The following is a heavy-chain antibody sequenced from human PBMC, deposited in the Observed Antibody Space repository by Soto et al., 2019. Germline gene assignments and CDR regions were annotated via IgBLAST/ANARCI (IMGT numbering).Heavy chain of an antibody. V-gene: IGHV3-30*18. J-gene: IGHJ5*02. Sequence: SLRLSCAASGFTFSSYGMHWVRQAPGKGLEWVAVISYDGSNKYYADSVKGRFTISRDNSKNTLYLQMNSLRAEDTAVYYCAKAHCGGDCYSNWFDPWGQGTLVTVSS. D-gene: IGHD2-21*02. CDR2: ISYDGSNK. CDR3: AKAHCGGDCYSNWFDP. CDR1: GFTFSSYG.